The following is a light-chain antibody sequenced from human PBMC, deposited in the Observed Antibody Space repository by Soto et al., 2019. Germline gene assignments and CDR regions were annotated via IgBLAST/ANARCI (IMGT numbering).Light chain of an antibody. V-gene: IGKV1-39*01. J-gene: IGKJ1*01. Sequence: DIQMTQSPSSLSASVGDSVTISCRAGQTINTYLNWYQQKPGQALKVLIFAISTLQPGVPSRFRGSGSGTEFSLTISSLQPEDAATYCCQQSYSMPPWTFGQGTKVQIK. CDR3: QQSYSMPPWT. CDR1: QTINTY. CDR2: AIS.